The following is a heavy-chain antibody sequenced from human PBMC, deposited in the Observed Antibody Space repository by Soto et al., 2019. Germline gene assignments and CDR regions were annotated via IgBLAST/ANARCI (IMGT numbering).Heavy chain of an antibody. CDR1: GYTFTGYY. CDR3: ARDSQYYYDSSGYYSPYDAFDI. J-gene: IGHJ3*02. V-gene: IGHV1-2*02. Sequence: ASVKVSCKASGYTFTGYYMHWVRQAPGQGLEWMGWINPNSGGTNYAQKFQGRVTMTRDTSISTAYMELSRLRSDDTGVYYCARDSQYYYDSSGYYSPYDAFDILGQGTMVTVSS. CDR2: INPNSGGT. D-gene: IGHD3-22*01.